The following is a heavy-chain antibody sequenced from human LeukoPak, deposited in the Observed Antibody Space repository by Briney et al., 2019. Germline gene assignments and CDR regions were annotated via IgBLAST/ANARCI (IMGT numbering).Heavy chain of an antibody. D-gene: IGHD3-10*01. CDR1: GFTFSSYS. CDR3: ARDYQNYYGDY. Sequence: GGSLRLSCAASGFTFSSYSMNWVRQAPGKGLEWVTSISSSSSYIYYADSVKGRFTISRDNAKNSLYLQMNSLRAEDTAVYYCARDYQNYYGDYWGQGTLVTVSS. CDR2: ISSSSSYI. J-gene: IGHJ4*02. V-gene: IGHV3-21*01.